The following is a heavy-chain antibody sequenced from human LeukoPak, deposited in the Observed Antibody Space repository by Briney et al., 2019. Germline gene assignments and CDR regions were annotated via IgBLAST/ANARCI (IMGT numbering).Heavy chain of an antibody. CDR1: GFIFSSYG. CDR2: IRYDGRNK. J-gene: IGHJ4*02. Sequence: PGGSLRLSCAASGFIFSSYGMHWVRQAPGKGLEWVAFIRYDGRNKYYADSVKGRFTISRDNSKNTLYLQMNSLRAEDTAVYYCAKDRGSYSFDWGQGTLVTVSS. CDR3: AKDRGSYSFD. V-gene: IGHV3-30*02. D-gene: IGHD1-26*01.